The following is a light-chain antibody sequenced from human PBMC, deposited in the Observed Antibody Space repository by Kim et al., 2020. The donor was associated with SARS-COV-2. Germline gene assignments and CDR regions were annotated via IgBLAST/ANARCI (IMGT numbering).Light chain of an antibody. CDR3: QSYDSSLSGVV. J-gene: IGLJ3*02. CDR2: ANT. Sequence: QRVTISCTGSSSNIGAPYDVHWYQQLPGTAPKLLIYANTHRPSGVPDRFSASTSGTSASLAITGLQAEDEADYYCQSYDSSLSGVVCGGGTQLTVL. V-gene: IGLV1-40*01. CDR1: SSNIGAPYD.